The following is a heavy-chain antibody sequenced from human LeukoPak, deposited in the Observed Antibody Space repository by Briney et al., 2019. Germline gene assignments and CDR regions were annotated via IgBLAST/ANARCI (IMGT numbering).Heavy chain of an antibody. CDR2: ISNDGSKK. J-gene: IGHJ4*02. CDR1: GFTFSSYG. Sequence: PGGSLRLSCGASGFTFSSYGMHWVRQAPGKGLDWVAVISNDGSKKYYADSVKGRFTISRDNSKNTLSLQVSSLRTEDTAVYYCAKDRYSYAFEYSDSWGQGTLVTVSS. CDR3: AKDRYSYAFEYSDS. D-gene: IGHD5-18*01. V-gene: IGHV3-30*18.